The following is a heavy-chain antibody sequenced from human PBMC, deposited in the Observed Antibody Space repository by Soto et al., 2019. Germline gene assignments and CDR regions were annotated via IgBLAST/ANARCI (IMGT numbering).Heavy chain of an antibody. CDR1: GGSISSSSYY. D-gene: IGHD6-6*01. CDR2: IYYSGST. J-gene: IGHJ6*02. V-gene: IGHV4-39*01. CDR3: ASGVWEQLVGDYYYGMDV. Sequence: KTSETLSLTCTVSGGSISSSSYYWGWIRQPPGKGLEWIGSIYYSGSTYYNPSLKSRVTISVDTSKNQFSLKLSSVTAADTAVYYCASGVWEQLVGDYYYGMDVWGQGTTVTVSS.